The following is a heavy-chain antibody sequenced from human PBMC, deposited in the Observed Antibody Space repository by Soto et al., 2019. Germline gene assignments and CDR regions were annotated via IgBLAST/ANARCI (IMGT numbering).Heavy chain of an antibody. J-gene: IGHJ6*02. V-gene: IGHV1-69*13. CDR1: GGTFSSYA. CDR2: IIPIFGTA. CDR3: ARDCQFLEWLLGGMDV. Sequence: VASVKVSCKASGGTFSSYAISWVRQAPGQGLEWMGGIIPIFGTANYAQKFQGRVTITADESTSTAYMELSSLRSEDTAVYYCARDCQFLEWLLGGMDVWGQGTTVTVSS. D-gene: IGHD3-3*01.